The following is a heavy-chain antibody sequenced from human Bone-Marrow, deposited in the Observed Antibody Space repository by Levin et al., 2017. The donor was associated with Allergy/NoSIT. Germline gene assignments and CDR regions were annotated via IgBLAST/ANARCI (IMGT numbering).Heavy chain of an antibody. J-gene: IGHJ3*01. V-gene: IGHV4-59*01. Sequence: GSLRLSCTVSGGSISGYYWSWIRQPPGKGLEWIGYIYYSRSTSYNPSLKSRVTISGDTSKSQISLRLSSVTDADTAVYYCARQYYDILTGRQIDAFDVWGQGTMVAVSS. CDR1: GGSISGYY. CDR3: ARQYYDILTGRQIDAFDV. CDR2: IYYSRST. D-gene: IGHD3-9*01.